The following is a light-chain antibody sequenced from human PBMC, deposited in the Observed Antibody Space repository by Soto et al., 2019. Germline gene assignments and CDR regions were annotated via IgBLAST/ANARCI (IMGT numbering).Light chain of an antibody. CDR2: EVS. J-gene: IGKJ1*01. CDR1: QSINKW. Sequence: DILLTQSPSTLSASVGDRVTISCRASQSINKWLAWYQHKPGKAPNLLIYEVSTLHSGVPSRFSGSGSGTEFTLTISSLRPDDFATYYCLQDYNYPRTFGQGTKVDIK. V-gene: IGKV1-5*03. CDR3: LQDYNYPRT.